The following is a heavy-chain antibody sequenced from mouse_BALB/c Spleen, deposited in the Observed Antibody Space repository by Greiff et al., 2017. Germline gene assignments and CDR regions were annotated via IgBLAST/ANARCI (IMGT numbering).Heavy chain of an antibody. V-gene: IGHV3-2*02. D-gene: IGHD2-4*01. CDR2: ISYSGST. CDR3: ARGGITRGFAY. Sequence: EVKLQESGPGLVKPSQSLSLTCTVTGYSITSDYAWNWIRQFPGNKLEWMGYISYSGSTSYNPSLKSRISITRDTSKNQFFLQLNSVTTEDTATYYCARGGITRGFAYWGQGTLVTVSA. CDR1: GYSITSDYA. J-gene: IGHJ3*01.